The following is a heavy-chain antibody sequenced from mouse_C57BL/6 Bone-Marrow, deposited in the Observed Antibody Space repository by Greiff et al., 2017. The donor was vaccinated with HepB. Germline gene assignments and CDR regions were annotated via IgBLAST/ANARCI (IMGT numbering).Heavy chain of an antibody. CDR3: ASTAYGSSSDY. V-gene: IGHV3-6*01. Sequence: EVQLQESGPGLVKPSQSLSLTCSVTGYSITSGYYWNWIRQFPGNKLEWMGYISYDGSNKYNPSLKNRISITRDTSKNQFFLKLNSVTTEDTATYYCASTAYGSSSDYWGQGTTLTVSS. J-gene: IGHJ2*01. D-gene: IGHD1-1*01. CDR1: GYSITSGYY. CDR2: ISYDGSN.